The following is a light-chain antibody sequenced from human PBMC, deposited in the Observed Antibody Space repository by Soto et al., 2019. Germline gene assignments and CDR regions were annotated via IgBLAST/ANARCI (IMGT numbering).Light chain of an antibody. CDR3: QQSYS. CDR1: QSISSY. Sequence: DIQMTQSPSSLSAFVGDRVTITCRASQSISSYLNWYQQKPGKAPKLLIYAASSLQSGVPSRFSGSGSGPDFTLTISSLQPEDFATYYCQQSYSFGPGTKVDIK. J-gene: IGKJ3*01. CDR2: AAS. V-gene: IGKV1-39*01.